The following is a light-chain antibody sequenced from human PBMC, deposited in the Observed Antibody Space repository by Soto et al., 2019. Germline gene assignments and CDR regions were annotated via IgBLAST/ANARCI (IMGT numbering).Light chain of an antibody. V-gene: IGLV1-44*01. Sequence: QSVLTQPPSASGTPGQRVTISCSESSSNIGSNTVNWYQQLPGTAPKLLIYSNNQRPSGVPDRFSGSKSGTSASLAISGLQSEDEADYYCAAWDDSGVFGGGTKLTVL. CDR2: SNN. CDR1: SSNIGSNT. J-gene: IGLJ2*01. CDR3: AAWDDSGV.